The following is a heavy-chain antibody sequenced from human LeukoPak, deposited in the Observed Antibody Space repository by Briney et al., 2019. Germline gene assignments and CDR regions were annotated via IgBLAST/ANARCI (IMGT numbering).Heavy chain of an antibody. Sequence: PSETLSLTCTVSGGSVTSGSYYWSWIRQPPGKGLEYIGCMYYRGSNNYNPSLKSRVTISVDTSKNQFSLRLTSVTAADTAVYYCARGGIQLPDYWGQGTLVTVSS. D-gene: IGHD5-18*01. J-gene: IGHJ4*02. CDR1: GGSVTSGSYY. V-gene: IGHV4-61*01. CDR3: ARGGIQLPDY. CDR2: MYYRGSN.